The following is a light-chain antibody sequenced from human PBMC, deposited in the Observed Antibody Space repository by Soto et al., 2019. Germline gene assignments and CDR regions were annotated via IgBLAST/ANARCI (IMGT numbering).Light chain of an antibody. CDR2: AAS. J-gene: IGKJ5*01. Sequence: DIQMTQSPSSLSASVEDRVIITCRASQSISNHLNWYQQKPGKAPKLLIYAASTLQSGVPSRFSGSGSGTEFTLTISSLQPEDFATYYCQKFNSYPITFGQGTRLEIK. CDR1: QSISNH. V-gene: IGKV1-17*01. CDR3: QKFNSYPIT.